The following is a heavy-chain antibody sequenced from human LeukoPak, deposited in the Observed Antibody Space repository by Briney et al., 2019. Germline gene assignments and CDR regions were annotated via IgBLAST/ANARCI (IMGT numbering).Heavy chain of an antibody. CDR2: IYPGDSDT. CDR3: ARRLYGSGSYPYFDY. J-gene: IGHJ4*02. Sequence: GESLEISCKGSGYSFTSYWIGWVRQMPGKGLEWMGIIYPGDSDTRYSPSFQGQVTISADKSISTAYLQWSSLKAPDTAMYYCARRLYGSGSYPYFDYWGQGTLVTVSS. D-gene: IGHD3-10*01. CDR1: GYSFTSYW. V-gene: IGHV5-51*01.